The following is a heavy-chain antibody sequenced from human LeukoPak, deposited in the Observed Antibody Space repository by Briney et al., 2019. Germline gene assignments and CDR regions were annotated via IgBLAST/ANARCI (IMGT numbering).Heavy chain of an antibody. J-gene: IGHJ4*02. CDR1: GYSNSSGYY. V-gene: IGHV4-38-2*01. CDR2: IYHSGST. D-gene: IGHD2-2*01. CDR3: ARHARHAPFDY. Sequence: SETLSLTCAVSGYSNSSGYYWGWIRQPPGKGLEWIGSIYHSGSTYYNPSLKSRVTISVDTSKNQFSLKLISVTAADTAVYYCARHARHAPFDYWGQGTLVTVSS.